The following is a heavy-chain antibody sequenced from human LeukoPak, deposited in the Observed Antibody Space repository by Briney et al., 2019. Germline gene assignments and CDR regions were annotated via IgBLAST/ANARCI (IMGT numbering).Heavy chain of an antibody. D-gene: IGHD3-10*01. CDR1: GYTFTGYY. V-gene: IGHV1-2*02. Sequence: GASVKVSCKASGYTFTGYYMHWVRQAPGQGLEWMGWINPNSGGTNYAQKFQGRVTMTRDTSISTAYMELSSLRSEDTAVYYCATDRRVRGVMSHYGMDVWGKGTTVTVSS. CDR2: INPNSGGT. J-gene: IGHJ6*04. CDR3: ATDRRVRGVMSHYGMDV.